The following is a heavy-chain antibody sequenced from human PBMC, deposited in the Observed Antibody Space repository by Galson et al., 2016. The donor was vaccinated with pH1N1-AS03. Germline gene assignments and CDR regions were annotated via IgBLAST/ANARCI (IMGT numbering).Heavy chain of an antibody. Sequence: SLRLSCAASGFTFSAYSMNWFRQAPGKGLEWDSHISSRSSGKYYADSVTGRFTVSRDDAENSLYLQMNSLRVEDTAVYFCARDLRAVADPYWGQGTLVTVSP. V-gene: IGHV3-48*01. D-gene: IGHD4-23*01. CDR1: GFTFSAYS. CDR2: ISSRSSGK. CDR3: ARDLRAVADPY. J-gene: IGHJ4*02.